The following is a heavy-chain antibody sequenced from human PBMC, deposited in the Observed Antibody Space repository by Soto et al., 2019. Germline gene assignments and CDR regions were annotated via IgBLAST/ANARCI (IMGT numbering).Heavy chain of an antibody. Sequence: VASVKVSFKASGYTFTSYYMHWVRQAPGQGLEWMGIINPSGGRTSYAQKFQGRVTRTRDTSTSTVYMELSSLRSEDTAVYYCARAMVVPAAISPNYYYYGMDVWGQGTTVTVSS. J-gene: IGHJ6*02. V-gene: IGHV1-46*01. CDR2: INPSGGRT. CDR1: GYTFTSYY. CDR3: ARAMVVPAAISPNYYYYGMDV. D-gene: IGHD2-2*02.